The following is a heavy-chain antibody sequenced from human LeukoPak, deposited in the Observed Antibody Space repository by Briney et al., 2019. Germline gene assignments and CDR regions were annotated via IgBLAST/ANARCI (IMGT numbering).Heavy chain of an antibody. V-gene: IGHV3-48*03. CDR3: ARGAYYYDSSGAFDY. CDR2: ISSSGSTI. Sequence: GGSLRLSCAASGFTFSSDEMNWVRQAPGKGLEWVSYISSSGSTIYYADSVKGRFTISRDNAKNSLYLQMNSLRAEDTAVYYCARGAYYYDSSGAFDYWGQGTLVTVSS. D-gene: IGHD3-22*01. J-gene: IGHJ4*02. CDR1: GFTFSSDE.